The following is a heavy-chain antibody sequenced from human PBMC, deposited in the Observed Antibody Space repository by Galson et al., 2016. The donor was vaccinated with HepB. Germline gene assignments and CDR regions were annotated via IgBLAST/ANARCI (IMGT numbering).Heavy chain of an antibody. J-gene: IGHJ1*01. CDR2: IYWDDEK. Sequence: PALVKPTQTLTLTCTLSGVSLTSSGVGVGWIRQPPGKALEWLALIYWDDEKRYSPSLKSRLTVTKDTSKNQVVLKMTNMEPVDTATYYCAHNFIRIGEFEYFQDWGQGTVVTVSS. V-gene: IGHV2-5*02. CDR3: AHNFIRIGEFEYFQD. CDR1: GVSLTSSGVG. D-gene: IGHD3-10*01.